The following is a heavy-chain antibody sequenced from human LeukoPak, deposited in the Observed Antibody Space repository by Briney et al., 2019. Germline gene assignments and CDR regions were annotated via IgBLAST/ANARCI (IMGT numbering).Heavy chain of an antibody. CDR1: GGSFSGYY. CDR3: ARGASRFDP. CDR2: INHSGST. V-gene: IGHV4-34*01. J-gene: IGHJ5*02. Sequence: SETLSLTCAVYGGSFSGYYWSWIRQPPGKGLEWIGEINHSGSTNYNPSLKSRVTISVDTSKNQFSLKLSSVTAADTAVYYCARGASRFDPWGQGTLVTVSS.